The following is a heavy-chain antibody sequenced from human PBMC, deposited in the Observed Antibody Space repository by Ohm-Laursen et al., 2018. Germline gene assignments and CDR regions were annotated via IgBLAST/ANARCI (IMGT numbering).Heavy chain of an antibody. CDR1: GFILSDHY. J-gene: IGHJ6*02. V-gene: IGHV3-72*01. Sequence: GSLRLSCTASGFILSDHYMDWVRQAPGQGLEWVGRTRNNATSYTTEYAASVKGRFAITRDDSKNSLYLQMNSLKTEDTAVYCCTRDGEDIVVVPHGMDVWGQGTTVTVSS. D-gene: IGHD2-2*01. CDR2: TRNNATSYTT. CDR3: TRDGEDIVVVPHGMDV.